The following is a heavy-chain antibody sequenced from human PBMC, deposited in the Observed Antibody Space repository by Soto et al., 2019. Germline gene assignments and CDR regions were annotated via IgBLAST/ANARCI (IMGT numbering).Heavy chain of an antibody. CDR2: ITSSSGHI. CDR3: VRERGLSSFYGMDA. CDR1: GFTLTTYT. V-gene: IGHV3-21*02. J-gene: IGHJ6*02. D-gene: IGHD3-10*01. Sequence: EVQLVESGGGLVKPGGSLRLSCEASGFTLTTYTMNWVRQASGKGLEWVSSITSSSGHIYYADSVKGRFTISRDNARNSLYLQMNSLRAEDTAVYYCVRERGLSSFYGMDAWGQGTTVTVSS.